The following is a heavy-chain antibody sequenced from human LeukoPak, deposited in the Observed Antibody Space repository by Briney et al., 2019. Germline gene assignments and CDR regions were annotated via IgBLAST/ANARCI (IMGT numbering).Heavy chain of an antibody. CDR1: GYTFTGYY. J-gene: IGHJ4*02. CDR2: INPNSGGT. Sequence: ASVKVSCKASGYTFTGYYMHWVRQAPGQGLEWMGWINPNSGGTNYAQKFQGRVTMTRDTSISTAYMELSRLRSDDTAVYYCARAYLVVVPAYSYYFDYWGREPWSPSPQ. CDR3: ARAYLVVVPAYSYYFDY. D-gene: IGHD2-2*01. V-gene: IGHV1-2*02.